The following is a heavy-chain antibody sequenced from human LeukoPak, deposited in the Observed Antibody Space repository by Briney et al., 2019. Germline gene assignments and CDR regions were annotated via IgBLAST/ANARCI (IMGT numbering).Heavy chain of an antibody. D-gene: IGHD6-6*01. Sequence: SETLSLTCAVSGYSISSGYYWDWIRQPPGKGLEWIGSIYHSGSTYYNPSLKSRVNISVDTSKNQFSLKQSSVTAADTAVYYCARHSIAALGNWSDPWGQGTLVTVSS. CDR3: ARHSIAALGNWSDP. CDR2: IYHSGST. CDR1: GYSISSGYY. J-gene: IGHJ5*02. V-gene: IGHV4-38-2*01.